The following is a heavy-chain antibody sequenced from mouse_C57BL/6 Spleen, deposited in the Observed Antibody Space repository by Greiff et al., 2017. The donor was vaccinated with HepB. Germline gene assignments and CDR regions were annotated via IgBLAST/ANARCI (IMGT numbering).Heavy chain of an antibody. CDR1: GFNIKDYY. CDR2: IDPEDGDT. V-gene: IGHV14-1*01. CDR3: TTDYYGSSYYAMDY. J-gene: IGHJ4*01. D-gene: IGHD1-1*01. Sequence: EVQLQQSGAELVRPGASVKLSCTASGFNIKDYYMHWVKQRPEQGLEWIGRIDPEDGDTEYAPKFQGKATMTADTSSTTAYLQLSSLTSEDTAVYYCTTDYYGSSYYAMDYWGQGTSVTVSS.